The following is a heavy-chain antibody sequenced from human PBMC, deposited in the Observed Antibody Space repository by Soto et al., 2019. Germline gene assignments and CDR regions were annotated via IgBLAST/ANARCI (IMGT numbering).Heavy chain of an antibody. J-gene: IGHJ4*02. V-gene: IGHV3-21*01. Sequence: LRLSCAASGFTFSSYSMNWVRQAPGKGLEWVSSISSSSSYIYYADSVKGRFTISRDNAKNSLYLQMNSLRAEDTAVYFCAKDAVMVSSSHNYFDCWGQGTLVTVSS. CDR1: GFTFSSYS. CDR3: AKDAVMVSSSHNYFDC. D-gene: IGHD6-13*01. CDR2: ISSSSSYI.